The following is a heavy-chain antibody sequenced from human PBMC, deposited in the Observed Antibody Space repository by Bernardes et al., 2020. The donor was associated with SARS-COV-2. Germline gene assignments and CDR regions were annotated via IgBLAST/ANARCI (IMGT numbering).Heavy chain of an antibody. CDR2: IWSDSSNK. D-gene: IGHD2-15*01. CDR1: GFNFGFHG. Sequence: GGSLRLSCVGSGFNFGFHGMHWVRQAPGKGLQWVANIWSDSSNKYYTDSVRGRFTISRDNSKTTLYMQMNDLRDEDTAVYYCARSHRDSGRYAYFYDNWGQGTLVTVAS. CDR3: ARSHRDSGRYAYFYDN. J-gene: IGHJ4*02. V-gene: IGHV3-33*01.